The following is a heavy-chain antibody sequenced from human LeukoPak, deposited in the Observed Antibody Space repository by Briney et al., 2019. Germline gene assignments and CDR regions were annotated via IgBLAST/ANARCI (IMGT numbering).Heavy chain of an antibody. CDR1: GFTFSSFE. CDR3: ARESGGSFYY. V-gene: IGHV3-72*01. J-gene: IGHJ4*02. CDR2: TTDKADSYTT. Sequence: GGSLRLSCAASGFTFSSFEMNWVRQAPGKGLEWVGRTTDKADSYTTEYAASVKGRFTISRDDSKNSLYLQMNSLRTEDTAVYYCARESGGSFYYWGQGTLVTVSS. D-gene: IGHD1-26*01.